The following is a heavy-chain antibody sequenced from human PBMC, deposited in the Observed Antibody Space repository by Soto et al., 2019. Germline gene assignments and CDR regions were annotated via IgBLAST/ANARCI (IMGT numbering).Heavy chain of an antibody. J-gene: IGHJ1*01. V-gene: IGHV3-7*03. D-gene: IGHD4-17*01. Sequence: GGSLRLSCAASGFTFSSYWMSWVRQAPGRGLEWVANIKQDGSEKYYVDPVKGRFTISRGNAKNSLYLQMNSLRAEDTAVYYCARVSYGDYYFQHWGQGTPVTVSS. CDR1: GFTFSSYW. CDR3: ARVSYGDYYFQH. CDR2: IKQDGSEK.